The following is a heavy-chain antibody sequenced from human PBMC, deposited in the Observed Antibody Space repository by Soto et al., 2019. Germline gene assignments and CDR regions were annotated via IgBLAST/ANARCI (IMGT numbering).Heavy chain of an antibody. CDR2: IYHSGST. D-gene: IGHD2-15*01. V-gene: IGHV4-30-2*01. CDR1: GGSISSGGYS. Sequence: SETLSLTCAVSGGSISSGGYSWSWIRQPPGKGLEWIGYIYHSGSTYYNPSLKSRVTISVDRSKNQFSLKLSSVTAADTAVYYCARARGCSGGSCYRDDAFDIWGQGTMVTVSS. CDR3: ARARGCSGGSCYRDDAFDI. J-gene: IGHJ3*02.